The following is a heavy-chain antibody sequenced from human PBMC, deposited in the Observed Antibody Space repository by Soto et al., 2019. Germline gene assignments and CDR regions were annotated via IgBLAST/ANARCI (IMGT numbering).Heavy chain of an antibody. CDR1: GYTFTSYG. D-gene: IGHD2-15*01. Sequence: ASVKVSCKASGYTFTSYGISWVRQAPGQGLEWMGWISAYNGNTNYAQKLQGRVTMTTGTSTSTAYMELRSLRSDDTAVYYCARILRYCSGGSCYYFDYWGQGTLVTVSS. CDR3: ARILRYCSGGSCYYFDY. V-gene: IGHV1-18*01. J-gene: IGHJ4*02. CDR2: ISAYNGNT.